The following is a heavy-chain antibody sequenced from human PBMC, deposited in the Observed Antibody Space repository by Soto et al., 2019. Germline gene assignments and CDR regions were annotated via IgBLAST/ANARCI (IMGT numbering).Heavy chain of an antibody. CDR3: ARSRPYFYDSSDYFEY. J-gene: IGHJ4*02. D-gene: IGHD3-22*01. CDR1: GGTFSSYA. V-gene: IGHV1-69*13. CDR2: IIPIFGTA. Sequence: SVKVSCKASGGTFSSYAISWVRQAPGQGLEWMGGIIPIFGTANYAQKFQGRVTITADESTSTAYMELRSLRSEDTAVYYCARSRPYFYDSSDYFEYWGQRTLVTVSS.